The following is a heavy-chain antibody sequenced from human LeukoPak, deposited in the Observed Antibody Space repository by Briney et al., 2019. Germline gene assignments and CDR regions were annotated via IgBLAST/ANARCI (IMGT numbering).Heavy chain of an antibody. CDR3: AILAVATNQEVDY. Sequence: VASVKVSCKASGYTFTSYYMHWVRQAPGQGLEWMGIINPSGGSTSYAQKFQGRVTMTRDMSTSTVYMELSSLRSEDTAVYYCAILAVATNQEVDYWGQGTLVTVSS. D-gene: IGHD5-12*01. CDR2: INPSGGST. CDR1: GYTFTSYY. J-gene: IGHJ4*02. V-gene: IGHV1-46*01.